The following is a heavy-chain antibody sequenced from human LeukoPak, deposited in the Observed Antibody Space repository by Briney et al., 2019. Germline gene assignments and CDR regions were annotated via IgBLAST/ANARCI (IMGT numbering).Heavy chain of an antibody. CDR3: TTDDRGYSYAPRY. CDR2: IKSEPDGGTT. D-gene: IGHD5-18*01. Sequence: GGSLRLSCAGSGFTFSNAWMSWVRQAPGEGLEWVGRIKSEPDGGTTDYAAPVKGKFTISRDDSKNTLYLQMNSLRAEDTALYYCTTDDRGYSYAPRYWGQGTLVTVSS. J-gene: IGHJ4*02. CDR1: GFTFSNAW. V-gene: IGHV3-15*01.